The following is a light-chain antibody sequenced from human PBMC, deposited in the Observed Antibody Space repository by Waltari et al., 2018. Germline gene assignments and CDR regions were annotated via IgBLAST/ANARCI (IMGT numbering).Light chain of an antibody. Sequence: QSALTQPASVSGSPGQSITISCTGTSSDVGGYNYVSWYQQHPGKAPKLMIYEVSNRPSGVSNPFSGSKSGNTASLTIAGLQAEDEADYYCSSYTSSSTSDVVFGGGTKLTVL. CDR1: SSDVGGYNY. CDR2: EVS. V-gene: IGLV2-14*01. J-gene: IGLJ2*01. CDR3: SSYTSSSTSDVV.